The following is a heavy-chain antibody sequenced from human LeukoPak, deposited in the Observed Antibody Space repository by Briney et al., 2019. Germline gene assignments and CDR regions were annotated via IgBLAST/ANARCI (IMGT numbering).Heavy chain of an antibody. D-gene: IGHD1-26*01. CDR2: ISSSSSYI. J-gene: IGHJ6*03. V-gene: IGHV3-21*01. Sequence: KAGGSLRLSCAASGFTFSSYSMNWVRQAPGKGLEWVSSISSSSSYIYYADSVKGRFTISRDNAKNSLYLQMNSLRAEDTAVYYCARVPTGIVGAPYYYYYMDVWGKGTTVTVSS. CDR3: ARVPTGIVGAPYYYYYMDV. CDR1: GFTFSSYS.